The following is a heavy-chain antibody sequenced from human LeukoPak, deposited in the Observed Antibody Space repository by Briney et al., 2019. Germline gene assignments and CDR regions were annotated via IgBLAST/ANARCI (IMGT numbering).Heavy chain of an antibody. CDR1: GYTFTTYA. CDR3: AAVGGSGSYYHY. CDR2: IVVGSGNT. Sequence: SVKVSCKASGYTFTTYAMTWVRQARGQRLEWIGWIVVGSGNTNYAQKFQERVTITRDMSTSTAYMELSSLRSEDTAVYYCAAVGGSGSYYHYWGQGTLVTVSS. D-gene: IGHD1-26*01. J-gene: IGHJ4*02. V-gene: IGHV1-58*02.